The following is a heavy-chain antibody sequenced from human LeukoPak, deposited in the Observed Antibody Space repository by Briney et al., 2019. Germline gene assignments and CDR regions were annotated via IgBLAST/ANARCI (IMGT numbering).Heavy chain of an antibody. CDR3: QYYYDSSSREGVLDY. D-gene: IGHD3-22*01. CDR2: IRSKTDGGTT. Sequence: PGGSLRLSCTASGFTFSNAWMTWVRQAPGKGLEWVGRIRSKTDGGTTDYAAPVKGRFTISRDDSKNTLYLQMNSLKTEDTAVYYCQYYYDSSSREGVLDYWGQGTLVTVSS. V-gene: IGHV3-15*01. J-gene: IGHJ4*02. CDR1: GFTFSNAW.